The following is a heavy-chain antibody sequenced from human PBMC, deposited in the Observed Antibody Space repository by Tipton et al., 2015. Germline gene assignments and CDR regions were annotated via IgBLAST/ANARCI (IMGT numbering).Heavy chain of an antibody. V-gene: IGHV4-59*12. Sequence: TLSLTCTVSGGSISSYYWSWIRQPPGKGLEWIGYIYYSGSTNYNPSLKSRVTISVDTSKNQFSLKLSSVTAADTAVYYCAKISGARYFDLWGRGTLVTVSS. CDR1: GGSISSYY. D-gene: IGHD6-25*01. J-gene: IGHJ2*01. CDR3: AKISGARYFDL. CDR2: IYYSGST.